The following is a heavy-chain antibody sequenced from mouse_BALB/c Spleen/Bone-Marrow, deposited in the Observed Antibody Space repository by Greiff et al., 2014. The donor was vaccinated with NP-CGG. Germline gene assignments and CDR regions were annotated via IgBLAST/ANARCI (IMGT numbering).Heavy chain of an antibody. D-gene: IGHD1-1*01. CDR2: INPSTGYT. Sequence: VQLQQSGAELAKPGASVKMSCKASGYTSTRYWIHWVKPGPGQGLEWIGYINPSTGYTEYNQKFKDKATLTADKSSSTAYMQLSSLTSEDSAVYYCARGDYYGKGGAMDYWGQGTSVTVSS. CDR3: ARGDYYGKGGAMDY. CDR1: GYTSTRYW. J-gene: IGHJ4*01. V-gene: IGHV1-7*01.